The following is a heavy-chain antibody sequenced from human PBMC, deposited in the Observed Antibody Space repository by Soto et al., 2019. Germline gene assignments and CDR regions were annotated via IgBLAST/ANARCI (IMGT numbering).Heavy chain of an antibody. CDR1: GFTFSSYA. Sequence: GGSLRLSCAASGFTFSSYAMSWVRQAPGKGLEWVSAISGSGGSTYYADSVKGRFTISRDNSKNTLYLQMNSLRAEDTAVYYCARLTYDYVWGSFLNYWGQGTLVTVSS. CDR2: ISGSGGST. V-gene: IGHV3-23*01. J-gene: IGHJ4*02. CDR3: ARLTYDYVWGSFLNY. D-gene: IGHD3-16*01.